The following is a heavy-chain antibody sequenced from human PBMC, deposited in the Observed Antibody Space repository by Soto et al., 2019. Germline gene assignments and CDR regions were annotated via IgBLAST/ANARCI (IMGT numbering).Heavy chain of an antibody. Sequence: EVHLLESGGTLVQPGGSLRLSCTASGFTFSSYAMSRVRQAPGKGLEWVSSISGHASYTYYADSVKGRFTISRDNSKNTLYLQMNSLRAEDAAVYYCAKDDSEYSYGFWGFLNYWGREPWSPSPQ. CDR2: ISGHASYT. D-gene: IGHD5-18*01. CDR1: GFTFSSYA. CDR3: AKDDSEYSYGFWGFLNY. V-gene: IGHV3-23*01. J-gene: IGHJ4*02.